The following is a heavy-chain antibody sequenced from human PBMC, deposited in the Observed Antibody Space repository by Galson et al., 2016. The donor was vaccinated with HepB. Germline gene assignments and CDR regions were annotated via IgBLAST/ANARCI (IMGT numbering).Heavy chain of an antibody. CDR3: ARAGSSYGVLDF. CDR2: IEQDGSEI. J-gene: IGHJ4*02. CDR1: GFPFSSYW. D-gene: IGHD5-18*01. V-gene: IGHV3-7*01. Sequence: SLRLSCAASGFPFSSYWMSWVRQAPXKGLXXVATIEQDGSEIYSVDSVKGRLTISRDNAKNSLHLQINGLRAEDTAVYYCARAGSSYGVLDFWGQGTLVTVSS.